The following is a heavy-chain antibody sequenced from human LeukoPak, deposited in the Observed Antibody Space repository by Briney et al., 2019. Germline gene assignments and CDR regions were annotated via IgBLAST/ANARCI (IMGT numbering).Heavy chain of an antibody. Sequence: GGSLRLSCAASGFTFSSYSMNWVRQAPGKGLEWVSYISSSSSTIYYEDSVKGRFTISRDNAKNSLYLQMNSLRDEDTAVYYCARDSPNCGGDCYPDYWGQGTLVTVSS. CDR2: ISSSSSTI. J-gene: IGHJ4*02. CDR3: ARDSPNCGGDCYPDY. CDR1: GFTFSSYS. D-gene: IGHD2-21*02. V-gene: IGHV3-48*02.